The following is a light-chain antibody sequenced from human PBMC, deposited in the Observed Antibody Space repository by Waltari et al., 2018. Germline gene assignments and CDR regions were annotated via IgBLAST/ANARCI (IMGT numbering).Light chain of an antibody. CDR3: QQLQSYPLT. V-gene: IGKV1-9*01. J-gene: IGKJ4*01. Sequence: DIQLTQSPSFLSASVGDRVTITCRTIPVTSNYIAWYQQKPGKAPKLLNHAASTLESGVPSRFSGSGAGTEFSLTISSLQPEEFATYHCQQLQSYPLTFGGGTKVEIK. CDR1: PVTSNY. CDR2: AAS.